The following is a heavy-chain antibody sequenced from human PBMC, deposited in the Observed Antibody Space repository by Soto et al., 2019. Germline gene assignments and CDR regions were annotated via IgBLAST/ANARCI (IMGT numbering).Heavy chain of an antibody. D-gene: IGHD2-8*01. CDR3: AAARGTKGYFDY. CDR1: GFTFTSSA. Sequence: SVKVSCKASGFTFTSSAVQWVRQARGQRLEWIGWIVVGSGNTNYAQKFQERVTITRDMSTSTAYMELSSLRSEDTAVYYCAAARGTKGYFDYWGQGTLVTVSS. J-gene: IGHJ4*02. CDR2: IVVGSGNT. V-gene: IGHV1-58*01.